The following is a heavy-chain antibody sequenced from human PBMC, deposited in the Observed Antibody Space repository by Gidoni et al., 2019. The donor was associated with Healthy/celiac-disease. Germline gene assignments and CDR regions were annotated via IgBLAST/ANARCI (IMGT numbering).Heavy chain of an antibody. CDR2: INPSGGST. V-gene: IGHV1-46*01. CDR1: GYTFTSYY. J-gene: IGHJ4*02. Sequence: QVQLVQSGAEVQKPGASVKVSCQASGYTFTSYYMHWVRQAPGQGLEWMGIINPSGGSTSYAQKFQGRVTMTRDTSTSTVYMELSSLRSEDTAVYYCARDLGGWAFDYWGQGTLVTVSS. D-gene: IGHD3-16*01. CDR3: ARDLGGWAFDY.